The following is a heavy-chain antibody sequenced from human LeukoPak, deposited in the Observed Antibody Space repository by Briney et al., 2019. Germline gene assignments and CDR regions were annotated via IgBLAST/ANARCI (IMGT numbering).Heavy chain of an antibody. D-gene: IGHD5-18*01. V-gene: IGHV1-3*01. J-gene: IGHJ4*02. CDR3: ARYGSVVDTAIFDY. CDR1: GYTFTSYA. CDR2: INAGNGNT. Sequence: ASVTVSCKASGYTFTSYAIHWMRQAPGQRLEWMGWINAGNGNTKYSQKFQGRVTITRDTSASTAYMELSSLRSEDTAVYYCARYGSVVDTAIFDYWGQGTLVTVSS.